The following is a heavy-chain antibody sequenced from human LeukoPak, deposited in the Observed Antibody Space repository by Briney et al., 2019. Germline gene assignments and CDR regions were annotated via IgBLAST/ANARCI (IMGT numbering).Heavy chain of an antibody. CDR3: AKDPVHIVATS. CDR1: GFTFSSYA. V-gene: IGHV3-23*01. J-gene: IGHJ5*02. CDR2: ISGSGGST. Sequence: GGSLRLSCAASGFTFSSYAMSWVRQAPAKGLEWVSAISGSGGSTYYADSVKGRFTISRDNSKNTLYLQMNSLRAEDTAVYYCAKDPVHIVATSWGQGTLVTVSS. D-gene: IGHD5-12*01.